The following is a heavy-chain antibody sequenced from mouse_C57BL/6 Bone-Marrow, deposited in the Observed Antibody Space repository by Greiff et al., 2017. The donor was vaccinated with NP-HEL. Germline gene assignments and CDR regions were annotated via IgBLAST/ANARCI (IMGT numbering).Heavy chain of an antibody. Sequence: EVKLVESGGGLVKPGGSLKLSCAASGFTFSDYGMHWVRQAPEKGLEWVAYISSGSSTIYYADTVKGRFTISRDNAKNTLFLQMTSLGSEDTAMYYCARLGLTSFAYWGQGTLVTVSA. V-gene: IGHV5-17*01. CDR1: GFTFSDYG. CDR3: ARLGLTSFAY. D-gene: IGHD3-3*01. J-gene: IGHJ3*01. CDR2: ISSGSSTI.